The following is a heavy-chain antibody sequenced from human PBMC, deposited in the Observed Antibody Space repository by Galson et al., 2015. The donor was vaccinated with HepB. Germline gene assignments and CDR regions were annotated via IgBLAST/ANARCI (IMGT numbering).Heavy chain of an antibody. CDR1: GFTFSDYY. CDR3: ARDRAYSSGWYRDY. J-gene: IGHJ4*02. D-gene: IGHD6-19*01. Sequence: SLRLSCAASGFTFSDYYMSWIRQAPGKGLEWVSYISSSSSYTNYADSVKGRFTISRDNAKNSLYLQMNSLRAEDTAVYYCARDRAYSSGWYRDYWGQGTLVTVSS. CDR2: ISSSSSYT. V-gene: IGHV3-11*05.